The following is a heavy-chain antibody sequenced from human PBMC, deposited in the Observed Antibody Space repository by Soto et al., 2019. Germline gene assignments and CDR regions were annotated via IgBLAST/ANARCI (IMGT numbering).Heavy chain of an antibody. CDR2: ISGSGRTI. CDR3: ARFPFPWGWFDP. Sequence: QVQLVESGGGLVKPGGSLRLSCAASGIVFSDYMSWVRQAPGKGLEWLSYISGSGRTIYSADSVKGRFTISRDNATNSMYLQMINVRTADADVCYCARFPFPWGWFDPWGQGTLFTVSS. V-gene: IGHV3-11*01. D-gene: IGHD3-16*01. CDR1: GIVFSDY. J-gene: IGHJ5*02.